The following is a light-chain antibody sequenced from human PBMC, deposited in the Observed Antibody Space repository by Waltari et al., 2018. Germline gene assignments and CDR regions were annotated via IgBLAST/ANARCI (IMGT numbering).Light chain of an antibody. CDR2: EDT. V-gene: IGLV1-51*02. J-gene: IGLJ7*01. Sequence: QSVLTQPPSVSAAPGQRVTISCSGGRSNIGNNYVSWYRQFPGTAPKLLIYEDTERPSGIAGRFSGSKSGTSATLDITGLQAGVEADYYCGTWDSSLSGAVFGGGTHLTVL. CDR1: RSNIGNNY. CDR3: GTWDSSLSGAV.